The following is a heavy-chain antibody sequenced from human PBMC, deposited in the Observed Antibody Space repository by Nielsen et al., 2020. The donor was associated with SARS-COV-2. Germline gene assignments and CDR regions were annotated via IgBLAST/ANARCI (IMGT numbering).Heavy chain of an antibody. D-gene: IGHD6-13*01. J-gene: IGHJ6*02. CDR2: TRNKANSYTT. CDR3: GREVVSSSWLRPYGMDV. Sequence: WIRQPPGKGLEWVGRTRNKANSYTTEYAASVKGRFTISRDDSKNSLHLQMNSLKTDDTAVYYCGREVVSSSWLRPYGMDVWGQGTTVTVSS. V-gene: IGHV3-72*01.